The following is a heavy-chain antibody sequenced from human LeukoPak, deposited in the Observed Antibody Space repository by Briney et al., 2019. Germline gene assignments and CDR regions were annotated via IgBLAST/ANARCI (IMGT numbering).Heavy chain of an antibody. J-gene: IGHJ4*02. CDR2: INNVGSHI. D-gene: IGHD4-11*01. CDR3: TRDPTQYLRYGYFDY. V-gene: IGHV3-21*01. Sequence: GGSLRLSCAASGFTFSSSAMNRVRQAPGKGLEWVSSINNVGSHIYYAGSVRGRFTISRDNAKNSLYLQMSSLRAEDTAVYYCTRDPTQYLRYGYFDYWGQGTLVTVSS. CDR1: GFTFSSSA.